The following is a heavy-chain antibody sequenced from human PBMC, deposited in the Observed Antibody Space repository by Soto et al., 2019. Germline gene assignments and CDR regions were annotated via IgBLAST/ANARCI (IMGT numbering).Heavy chain of an antibody. CDR1: GGSISRYY. CDR3: ARVKWFGESGFDY. Sequence: TLSLTFTVSGGSISRYYGSGIRQPPGKGLEWIGYIYYTGYTNYNPSLKSRVTISVDTSKNQFSLNVSSVTAADTAVYYCARVKWFGESGFDYWGQGTLVTVSS. CDR2: IYYTGYT. J-gene: IGHJ4*02. D-gene: IGHD3-10*01. V-gene: IGHV4-59*01.